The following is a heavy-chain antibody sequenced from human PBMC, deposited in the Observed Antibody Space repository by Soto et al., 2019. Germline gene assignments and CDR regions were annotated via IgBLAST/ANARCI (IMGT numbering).Heavy chain of an antibody. J-gene: IGHJ3*02. V-gene: IGHV1-2*04. D-gene: IGHD3-3*01. CDR1: GYTFTGYY. Sequence: ASVKVSCKASGYTFTGYYMHWVRQAPGQGLEWMGWISPNSGGTNYAQKFQGWVTMTRDTSISTAYMELSRLRSDDTAVYYCARAADFWSGYYPTLGAFDIWGQGTMVTVSS. CDR2: ISPNSGGT. CDR3: ARAADFWSGYYPTLGAFDI.